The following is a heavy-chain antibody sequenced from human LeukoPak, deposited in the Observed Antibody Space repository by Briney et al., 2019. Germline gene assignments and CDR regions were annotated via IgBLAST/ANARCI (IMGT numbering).Heavy chain of an antibody. D-gene: IGHD6-6*01. Sequence: SGPMLVKPTQTLTLTCTFSGFSLSTSGVGVGWIRQPPGKALEWLALIYWDDDKRYSPSLKSRLTITKDTSKNQVVLTMTNMDPVDTATYYCAHSHWGYSSSGKSDYWGQGTLVTVSS. CDR2: IYWDDDK. CDR1: GFSLSTSGVG. J-gene: IGHJ4*02. V-gene: IGHV2-5*02. CDR3: AHSHWGYSSSGKSDY.